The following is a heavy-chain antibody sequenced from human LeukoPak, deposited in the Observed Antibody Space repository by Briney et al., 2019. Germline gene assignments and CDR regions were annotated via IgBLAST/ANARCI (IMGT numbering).Heavy chain of an antibody. D-gene: IGHD1-26*01. CDR1: GFTFSSYA. V-gene: IGHV3-23*01. J-gene: IGHJ4*02. CDR2: ISGSGGSK. Sequence: PGGSLRLSCAASGFTFSSYAMSWVRQAPGKGLEWVSAISGSGGSKYYAYSVKGRFTISRDNSKNTMYLQMNSLRAEDTTVYYCAKLGDSGSYYSYFDYWGQGTLVTVSS. CDR3: AKLGDSGSYYSYFDY.